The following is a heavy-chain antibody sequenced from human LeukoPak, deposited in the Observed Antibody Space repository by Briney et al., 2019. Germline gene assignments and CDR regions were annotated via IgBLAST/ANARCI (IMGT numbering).Heavy chain of an antibody. Sequence: GGSLRLSCAAPGFTFSSYGMHWVRQAPGKGLEWVAVIWYDGSNKYYADSVKGRFTISRDNSKNTLYLQMNSLRAEDTAVYYCASHSGSYFDRNNWFDSWGQGTLVTVSS. CDR1: GFTFSSYG. J-gene: IGHJ5*01. CDR3: ASHSGSYFDRNNWFDS. V-gene: IGHV3-33*01. D-gene: IGHD1-26*01. CDR2: IWYDGSNK.